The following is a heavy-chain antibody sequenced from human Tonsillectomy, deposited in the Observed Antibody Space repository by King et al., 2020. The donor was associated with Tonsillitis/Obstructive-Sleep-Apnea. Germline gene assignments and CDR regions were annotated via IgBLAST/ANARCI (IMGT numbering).Heavy chain of an antibody. CDR2: LNPSGVYT. J-gene: IGHJ4*01. D-gene: IGHD3/OR15-3a*01. Sequence: HWVRQAPGQWLEWKGILNPSGVYTTSAQKFQGRVTLTRETSTSTVYMELIRLRAEDTAVYYCAYSRFLDWSDYCGNITRLTISS. CDR3: AYSRFLDWSDY. V-gene: IGHV1-46*01.